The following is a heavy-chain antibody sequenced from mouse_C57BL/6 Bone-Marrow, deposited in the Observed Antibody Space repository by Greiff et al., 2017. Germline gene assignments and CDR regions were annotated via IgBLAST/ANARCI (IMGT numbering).Heavy chain of an antibody. J-gene: IGHJ4*01. CDR2: IWRGGST. V-gene: IGHV2-5*01. CDR1: GFSLTSYG. D-gene: IGHD1-1*02. CDR3: AKKRGLWSYAMDY. Sequence: QVQLQQSGPGLVQPSQSLSITCTVSGFSLTSYGVHWVRQSPGKGLEWLGVIWRGGSTDYNAAFMSRLSITKDNSKSQVFFKMNSLQADDTAIYYCAKKRGLWSYAMDYWCQGTSVTVSS.